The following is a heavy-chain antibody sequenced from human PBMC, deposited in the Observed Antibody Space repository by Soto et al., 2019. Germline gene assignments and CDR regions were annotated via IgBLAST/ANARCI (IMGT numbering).Heavy chain of an antibody. Sequence: QVQVVQSGAEVKKPGASGKVSCKTSGYTFINYHVHGVRQAPGQGLEWMGAINPNGGSTTYAQHLQGRITMTSDASTSTVYMDLSSLRSDDTAVYYCALPKNTLGWYNFWGQGSLVTVS. CDR1: GYTFINYH. D-gene: IGHD6-19*01. CDR3: ALPKNTLGWYNF. CDR2: INPNGGST. J-gene: IGHJ4*02. V-gene: IGHV1-46*01.